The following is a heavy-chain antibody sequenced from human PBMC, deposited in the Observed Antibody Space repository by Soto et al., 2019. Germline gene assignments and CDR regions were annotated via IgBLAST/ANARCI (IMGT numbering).Heavy chain of an antibody. D-gene: IGHD2-2*01. Sequence: QVQLVQSGAEVKKPGSSVKVSCKASGGTFSSYAISGVRQAPGQGLEWMGGIIPISGTANYAQKFQGRVTMTADESTSTAYVELSSLRSEDTAVYYCARSQGSSTSLDIYYYYYYGMDVWGQGTTVTVSS. CDR3: ARSQGSSTSLDIYYYYYYGMDV. V-gene: IGHV1-69*01. CDR1: GGTFSSYA. CDR2: IIPISGTA. J-gene: IGHJ6*02.